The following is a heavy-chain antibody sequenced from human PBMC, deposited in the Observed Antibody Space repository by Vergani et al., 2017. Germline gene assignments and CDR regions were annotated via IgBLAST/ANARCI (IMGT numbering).Heavy chain of an antibody. J-gene: IGHJ3*01. CDR2: INHSGTI. D-gene: IGHD2/OR15-2a*01. CDR3: ARRSENCETLLRGDFDL. Sequence: QVQLQQWGPGLLKPSETLSLTCAVSGGSLSGYYWSWFRLAPAKGVEWIGEINHSGTINYNPTPKSPFNVSIDTSRDHYSLYLRSVSAADTAEYFCARRSENCETLLRGDFDLWGQGTVVTVS. V-gene: IGHV4-34*01. CDR1: GGSLSGYY.